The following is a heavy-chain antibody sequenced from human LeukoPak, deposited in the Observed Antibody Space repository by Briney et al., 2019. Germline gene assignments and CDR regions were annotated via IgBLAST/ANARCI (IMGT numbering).Heavy chain of an antibody. CDR1: GYTFTSYD. CDR2: MNPNRGKT. V-gene: IGHV1-8*03. Sequence: ASVKVSCKASGYTFTSYDINWVGQATGQGREWMGWMNPNRGKTGYAQKIQGRVTITRNTSITTAYMDLSSLRSEDTAVYYCARRLPDSYYDFWSCYHDAFDIWGQGTMVTVSS. J-gene: IGHJ3*02. CDR3: ARRLPDSYYDFWSCYHDAFDI. D-gene: IGHD3-3*01.